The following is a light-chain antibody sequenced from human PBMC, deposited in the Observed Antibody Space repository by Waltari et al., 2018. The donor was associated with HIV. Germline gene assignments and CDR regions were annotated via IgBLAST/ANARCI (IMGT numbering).Light chain of an antibody. V-gene: IGLV1-44*01. Sequence: QSVLTQPPSASGTPEQRVTISCSGRGSNIGSDTVTWSQQLPGTAPTLPIYSNNQRPSGVPDRFSGSKSGTSASLAISGLQSEDEADYYCAAWDDSLNGRVVFGGGTKLTVL. CDR1: GSNIGSDT. J-gene: IGLJ2*01. CDR3: AAWDDSLNGRVV. CDR2: SNN.